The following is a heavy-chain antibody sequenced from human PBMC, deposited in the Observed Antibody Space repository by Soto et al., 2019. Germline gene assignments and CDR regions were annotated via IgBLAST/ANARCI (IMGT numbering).Heavy chain of an antibody. V-gene: IGHV3-30*18. CDR1: GFTFSGYG. D-gene: IGHD6-19*01. CDR3: GKDRVSEHNSGWPQGH. Sequence: PGGSLRLSCAASGFTFSGYGMHWVRQAPGKGLEWVAVISKDGRNKYYVDSVRGRFTISRDNSNNRLDLQMNSLRPEDTAVYYCGKDRVSEHNSGWPQGHWGQGTLVTVSS. J-gene: IGHJ4*02. CDR2: ISKDGRNK.